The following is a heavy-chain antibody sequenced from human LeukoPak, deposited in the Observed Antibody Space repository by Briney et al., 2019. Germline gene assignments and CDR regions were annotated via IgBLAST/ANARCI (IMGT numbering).Heavy chain of an antibody. CDR2: IKQDGSGK. V-gene: IGHV3-7*03. D-gene: IGHD6-13*01. J-gene: IGHJ4*02. Sequence: PGGSLRLSCAASGFTFSSYWMSWVRQAPGKGLEWVANIKQDGSGKYYVDSVKGRFTISRDNAKNSLYLQMNSLRAEDTAVYYCARDRYSSSWYGTRLDYWGQGTLVTVSS. CDR1: GFTFSSYW. CDR3: ARDRYSSSWYGTRLDY.